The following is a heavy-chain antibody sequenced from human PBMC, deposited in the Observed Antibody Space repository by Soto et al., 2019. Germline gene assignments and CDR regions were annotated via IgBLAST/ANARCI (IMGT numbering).Heavy chain of an antibody. CDR3: ARLEVGLWYFDL. D-gene: IGHD2-2*01. CDR2: MYDGGSS. J-gene: IGHJ2*01. V-gene: IGHV4-59*08. CDR1: GASIRSNY. Sequence: QVLLQESGPGLLKPSETLSLTCTVSGASIRSNYWSWVRQPPGEGLEWIGYMYDGGSSNYNPSLERRVTLSVDTSDNQFALKLTSVTAADTAVYFCARLEVGLWYFDLWGRGTLVTVS.